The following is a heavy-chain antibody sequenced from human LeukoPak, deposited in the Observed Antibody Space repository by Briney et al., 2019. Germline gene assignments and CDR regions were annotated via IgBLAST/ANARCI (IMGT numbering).Heavy chain of an antibody. Sequence: GGSLRLSCAASGFTFGNHWMHWVRQAPGKGLMWVSRINREGSRTDYADSVKGRFTISRDNAKNTLYLQVNSLRAEDTAVYFCARGGSDTAMAHDYGGQGPLVPVPS. V-gene: IGHV3-74*01. D-gene: IGHD5-18*01. CDR1: GFTFGNHW. CDR2: INREGSRT. CDR3: ARGGSDTAMAHDY. J-gene: IGHJ4*02.